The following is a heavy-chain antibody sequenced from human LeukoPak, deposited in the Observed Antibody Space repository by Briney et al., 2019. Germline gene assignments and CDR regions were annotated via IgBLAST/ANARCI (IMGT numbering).Heavy chain of an antibody. V-gene: IGHV4-59*01. CDR1: GGSISSYY. CDR2: IYYSGST. J-gene: IGHJ6*02. D-gene: IGHD6-13*01. CDR3: ARGAVIAAADEYYYGMDV. Sequence: SETLSLTCTVSGGSISSYYWSWIRQPPGKGLRWIGYIYYSGSTNYNPSLKSRVTISVDTSKNQFSLKLSSVTAADTAVYYCARGAVIAAADEYYYGMDVWGQGTTVTVSS.